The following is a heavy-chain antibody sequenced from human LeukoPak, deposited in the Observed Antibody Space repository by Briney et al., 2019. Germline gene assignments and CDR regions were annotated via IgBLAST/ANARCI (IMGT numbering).Heavy chain of an antibody. Sequence: GESLKISCEGSGYSFTSYWIGWVRQMPGKGLEWMGIIYPGDSDTRYSPSFQGQVTISADKSISTAYLQWSSLKASDTAMYYCARHIAARPNYYYYYMDVWGKGTTVTVSS. CDR3: ARHIAARPNYYYYYMDV. CDR1: GYSFTSYW. J-gene: IGHJ6*03. D-gene: IGHD6-6*01. V-gene: IGHV5-51*01. CDR2: IYPGDSDT.